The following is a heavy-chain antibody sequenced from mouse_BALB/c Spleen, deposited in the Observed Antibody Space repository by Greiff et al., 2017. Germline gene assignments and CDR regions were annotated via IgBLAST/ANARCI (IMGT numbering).Heavy chain of an antibody. Sequence: EVQVVESGGGLVQPGGSLRLSCATSGFTFTDYYMSWVRQPPGKALEWLGFIRNKANGYTTEYSASVKGRFTISRDNSQSILYLQLNTLRAEDSATYICAREIGGSSPWFAYWGQGTLVTVAA. CDR2: IRNKANGYTT. D-gene: IGHD1-1*01. CDR3: AREIGGSSPWFAY. V-gene: IGHV7-3*02. J-gene: IGHJ3*01. CDR1: GFTFTDYY.